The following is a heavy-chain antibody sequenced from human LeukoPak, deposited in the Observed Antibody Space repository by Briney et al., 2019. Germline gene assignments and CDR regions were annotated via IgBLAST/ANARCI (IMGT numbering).Heavy chain of an antibody. J-gene: IGHJ4*02. D-gene: IGHD3-22*01. V-gene: IGHV3-23*01. CDR3: AKAPYYYDSSGYSPLTFDY. CDR2: ISGSGGST. CDR1: GFTFSSYA. Sequence: GGSLRLSCAASGFTFSSYAMSWVRQAPGKGLEWVSAISGSGGSTYYADSVKGRFTISRDNSKNTLYLQMNSLRAEDTAVYYCAKAPYYYDSSGYSPLTFDYWGQGTLVTVSS.